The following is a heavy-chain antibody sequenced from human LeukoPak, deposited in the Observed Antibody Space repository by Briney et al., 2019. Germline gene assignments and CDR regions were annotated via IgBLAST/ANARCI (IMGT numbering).Heavy chain of an antibody. CDR1: GFTVSSTY. J-gene: IGHJ4*02. CDR3: ARDRWLDY. D-gene: IGHD3-10*01. V-gene: IGHV3-66*01. Sequence: GGSLRLSCAASGFTVSSTYMSWVRQAPGKGLEWVSVFYSGDTTYYANSVKGRFTISRDNSKNMLYLQMNSLRAEDTAVCYCARDRWLDYWGQGTLVTVSS. CDR2: FYSGDTT.